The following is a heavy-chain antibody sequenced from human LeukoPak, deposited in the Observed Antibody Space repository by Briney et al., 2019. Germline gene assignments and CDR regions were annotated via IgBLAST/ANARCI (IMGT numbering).Heavy chain of an antibody. CDR1: GYFFTTFY. CDR2: INPNSGRT. Sequence: GASVKVSCKASGYFFTTFYLHWVRQAPGQGLEWMGCINPNSGRTNFPQKFQGRVTMTRDTSISTAYMALSRLRYDDTAVYYCARSRGIAAAGTDFDYWGQGTLVTVSS. D-gene: IGHD6-13*01. J-gene: IGHJ4*02. V-gene: IGHV1-2*02. CDR3: ARSRGIAAAGTDFDY.